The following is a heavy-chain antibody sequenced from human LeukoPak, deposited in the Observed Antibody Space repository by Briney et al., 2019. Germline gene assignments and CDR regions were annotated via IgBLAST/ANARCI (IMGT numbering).Heavy chain of an antibody. V-gene: IGHV4-34*01. CDR1: GGSFSGYY. Sequence: SQTLSLTCAVYGGSFSGYYWSWIRQPPGKGLEWIGEVNHSGSTNYSPSLKSRVTISGDTSKNHISLKLSSVTAADTAVYYCARWSYFGSGSYSGWFDPWGQGTLVTVSS. CDR3: ARWSYFGSGSYSGWFDP. CDR2: VNHSGST. D-gene: IGHD3-10*01. J-gene: IGHJ5*02.